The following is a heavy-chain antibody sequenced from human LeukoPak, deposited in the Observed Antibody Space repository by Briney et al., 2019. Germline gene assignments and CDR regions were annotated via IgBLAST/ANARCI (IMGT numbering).Heavy chain of an antibody. CDR1: GGTFSSYA. J-gene: IGHJ4*02. D-gene: IGHD6-13*01. CDR3: GTIAAAGYYFDY. CDR2: IIPIFGTA. V-gene: IGHV1-69*05. Sequence: GSSVKVSCKASGGTFSSYAISWVRQAPGQGLEWTGGIIPIFGTANYAQKFQGRVTITTDESTSTAYMELSSLRSEDTAVYYCGTIAAAGYYFDYWGQGTLVTVSS.